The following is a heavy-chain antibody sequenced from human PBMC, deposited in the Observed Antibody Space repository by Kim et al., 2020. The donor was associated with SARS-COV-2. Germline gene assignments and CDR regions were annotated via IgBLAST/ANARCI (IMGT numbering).Heavy chain of an antibody. J-gene: IGHJ6*02. CDR1: GGTFSSYA. V-gene: IGHV1-69*13. CDR2: IIPIFGTA. CDR3: ARGERDYYYYYGMDV. Sequence: SVKVSCKASGGTFSSYAISWVRQAPGQGLEWMGGIIPIFGTANYAQKFQGRVTITADESTSTAYMELSSLRSEDTAVYYCARGERDYYYYYGMDVWGQGTTVTVSS.